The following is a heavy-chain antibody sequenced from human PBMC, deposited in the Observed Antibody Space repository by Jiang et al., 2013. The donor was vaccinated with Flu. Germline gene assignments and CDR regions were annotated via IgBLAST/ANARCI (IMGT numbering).Heavy chain of an antibody. CDR2: IYYSGST. J-gene: IGHJ4*02. CDR3: ARHQRLVGWVDY. Sequence: PGLVKPSETLSLTCTVSGGSISSSSYYWGWIRQPPGKGLEWIGTIYYSGSTYYNPSLMSRVTISVDTSKNQFSLKLSSVTAADTAVYYCARHQRLVGWVDYWGQGTLVTVSS. CDR1: GGSISSSSYY. D-gene: IGHD1-26*01. V-gene: IGHV4-39*07.